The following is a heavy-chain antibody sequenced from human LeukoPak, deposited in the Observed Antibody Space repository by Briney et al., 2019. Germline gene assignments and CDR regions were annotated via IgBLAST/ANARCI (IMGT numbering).Heavy chain of an antibody. CDR3: ASRIATAGSVDY. V-gene: IGHV3-53*01. J-gene: IGHJ4*02. Sequence: GGSLRLSCAASGFTVSSNYMSWVRQAPGKGLEWVSVIYSSGSTYYADSVKGRFTISRDNSKSTLHLQMNTLRAEDTAVYYCASRIATAGSVDYWGQGTLVTVSS. CDR2: IYSSGST. CDR1: GFTVSSNY. D-gene: IGHD6-13*01.